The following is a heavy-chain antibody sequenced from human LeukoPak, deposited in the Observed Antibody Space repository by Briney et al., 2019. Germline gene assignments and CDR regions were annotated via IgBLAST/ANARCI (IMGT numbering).Heavy chain of an antibody. Sequence: GASVKVSCKASGYAFSNHYIHWVRQAPGQGLEWMGIITPGGEGTKYAQKFQGRVSMTTDTSTRTVYLSLSSLRSEDTAVYHCARAKTVNGDLDYWGQGTPVTVSS. J-gene: IGHJ4*02. CDR2: ITPGGEGT. CDR3: ARAKTVNGDLDY. D-gene: IGHD7-27*01. V-gene: IGHV1-46*01. CDR1: GYAFSNHY.